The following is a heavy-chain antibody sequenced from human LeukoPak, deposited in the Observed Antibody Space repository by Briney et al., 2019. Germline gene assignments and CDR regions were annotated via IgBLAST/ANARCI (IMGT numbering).Heavy chain of an antibody. CDR2: ISWDGGST. CDR3: AKGASYGPPLFDAFDI. J-gene: IGHJ3*02. Sequence: PGGSLRLSCAASGFTFDDYAMHWVRQAPGKGLEWVSLISWDGGSTYYADSVKGRFTISRDNSKNSLYLQMNSLRAEDTALYYCAKGASYGPPLFDAFDIWGQGTMVTVSS. CDR1: GFTFDDYA. D-gene: IGHD5-18*01. V-gene: IGHV3-43D*03.